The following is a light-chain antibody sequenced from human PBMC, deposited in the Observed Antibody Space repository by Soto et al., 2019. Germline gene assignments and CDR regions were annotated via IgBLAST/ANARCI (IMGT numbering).Light chain of an antibody. V-gene: IGKV3-20*01. J-gene: IGKJ1*01. Sequence: EIVLTQFPGTLSLSPGERATLSCRASQSVGRNYVAWYQQKPGQAPRVIIYAASNRASGIPDRFSGSGSGSDFTLTISRLEPEDFAVYYCQQDGTPPWAFGQGTKVEIK. CDR1: QSVGRNY. CDR3: QQDGTPPWA. CDR2: AAS.